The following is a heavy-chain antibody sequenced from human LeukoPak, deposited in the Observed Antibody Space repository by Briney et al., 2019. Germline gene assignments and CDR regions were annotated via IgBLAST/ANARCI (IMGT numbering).Heavy chain of an antibody. V-gene: IGHV4-59*02. CDR3: ARGPLDSGYTYFDY. Sequence: SETLSLTCTVSGASVSSYYWSWIRQPPGKGPEWIGYFSYSGSTNYNPSLKSRVTISVDTSKNQFSLNLSSVTAADTAVYYCARGPLDSGYTYFDYWGQGALVSVAS. CDR2: FSYSGST. CDR1: GASVSSYY. J-gene: IGHJ4*02. D-gene: IGHD5-12*01.